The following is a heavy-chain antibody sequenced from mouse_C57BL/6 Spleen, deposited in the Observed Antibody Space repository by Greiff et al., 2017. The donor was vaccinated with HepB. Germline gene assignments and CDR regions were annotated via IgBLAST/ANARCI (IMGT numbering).Heavy chain of an antibody. D-gene: IGHD1-1*01. CDR1: GYTFTEYT. J-gene: IGHJ1*03. CDR2: FYPGSGSI. V-gene: IGHV1-62-2*01. Sequence: VQLQQSGAELVKPGASVKLSCKASGYTFTEYTIHWVKQRSGQGLEWIGWFYPGSGSIKYNEKFKDKATLTADKSSSTVYMELSRWTSEDSAVYFGARHGYDYGSRHWYFDVWGTGTTVTVSS. CDR3: ARHGYDYGSRHWYFDV.